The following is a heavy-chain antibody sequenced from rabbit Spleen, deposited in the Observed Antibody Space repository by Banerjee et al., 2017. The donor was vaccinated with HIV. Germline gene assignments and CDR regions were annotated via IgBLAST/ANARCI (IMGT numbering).Heavy chain of an antibody. CDR3: VRGASESGYYSL. CDR2: IDPLFGTT. CDR1: GFDFSSYG. J-gene: IGHJ4*01. D-gene: IGHD1-1*01. Sequence: QEQLMESGGGLVQPGGSLKLSCKASGFDFSSYGVSWVRQAPGKGLEWIGFIDPLFGTTYYANWVKGRFTISSHNAQNTLYLQLNSLTAADTATYFCVRGASESGYYSLWGQGTLVTV. V-gene: IGHV1S47*01.